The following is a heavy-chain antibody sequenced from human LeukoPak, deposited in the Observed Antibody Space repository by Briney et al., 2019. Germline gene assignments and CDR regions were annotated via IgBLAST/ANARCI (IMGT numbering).Heavy chain of an antibody. D-gene: IGHD6-19*01. Sequence: ASVKVSCKASGYTFTSYAMNWVRQAPGQGLEWMGWINTNTGNPTYAQGFTGRFVFSLDTSVSTAYLQISSLKAEDTAVYYCARELKWLPRGWFDPWGQGTLVTVSS. V-gene: IGHV7-4-1*02. CDR2: INTNTGNP. J-gene: IGHJ5*02. CDR1: GYTFTSYA. CDR3: ARELKWLPRGWFDP.